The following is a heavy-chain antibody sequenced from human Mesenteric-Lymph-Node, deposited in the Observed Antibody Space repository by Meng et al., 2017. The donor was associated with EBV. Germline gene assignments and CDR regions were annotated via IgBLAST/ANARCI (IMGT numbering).Heavy chain of an antibody. V-gene: IGHV1-18*01. CDR2: ISGYNGNA. CDR1: GYTFTTYG. Sequence: QVEVVRFGVGVKKPGAARKVSGRASGYTFTTYGITWVRQAPGQGLGGMGWISGYNGNANYAQKLQGRVTMTTDTSTSTVHMELRSLRSDDTAVYYCATGGGGGSGSYFWAWGQGSLVTVSS. CDR3: ATGGGGGSGSYFWA. D-gene: IGHD3-10*01. J-gene: IGHJ5*02.